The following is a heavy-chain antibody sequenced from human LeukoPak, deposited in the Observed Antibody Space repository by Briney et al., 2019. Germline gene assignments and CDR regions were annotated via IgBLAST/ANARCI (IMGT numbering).Heavy chain of an antibody. CDR2: FDPEDGET. Sequence: ASVKVSCKVSGYTLTELSMHWVRQAPGKGLEWMGGFDPEDGETIYAQKFQGRVTMTEDTSTDTAYMELSSLRSEDTAVYYCARGYYDSSGYYVRDFDYWGQGTLVTVSS. CDR1: GYTLTELS. V-gene: IGHV1-24*01. J-gene: IGHJ4*02. D-gene: IGHD3-22*01. CDR3: ARGYYDSSGYYVRDFDY.